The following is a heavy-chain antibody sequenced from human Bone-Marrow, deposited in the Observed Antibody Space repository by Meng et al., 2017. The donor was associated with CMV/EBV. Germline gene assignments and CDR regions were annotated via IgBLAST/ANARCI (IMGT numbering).Heavy chain of an antibody. J-gene: IGHJ5*02. Sequence: ASVKVSCKASGYTFTSYDINWVRQATGQGLEWMGWMNPNSGNTGYAQKFQGRVTMTRNTSISTAYMELSSLRSEDTAVYYCARGGATPYYDFWSGYPNWFDPGGQGTLVTVSS. CDR2: MNPNSGNT. CDR1: GYTFTSYD. D-gene: IGHD3-3*01. CDR3: ARGGATPYYDFWSGYPNWFDP. V-gene: IGHV1-8*01.